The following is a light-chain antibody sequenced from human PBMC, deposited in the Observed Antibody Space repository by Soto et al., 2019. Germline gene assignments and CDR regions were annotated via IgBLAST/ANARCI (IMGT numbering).Light chain of an antibody. CDR2: GAS. CDR1: QSVSSN. Sequence: EIVMTQSPATLSVSPGERATLSCRASQSVSSNLAWYQQKPGQAPSLLIYGASTRATGIPARFSCRGSGTEFTLTISSLQSEDFAVYFCQQYNNWPLALTFGGGTKVEIK. CDR3: QQYNNWPLALT. V-gene: IGKV3D-15*01. J-gene: IGKJ4*01.